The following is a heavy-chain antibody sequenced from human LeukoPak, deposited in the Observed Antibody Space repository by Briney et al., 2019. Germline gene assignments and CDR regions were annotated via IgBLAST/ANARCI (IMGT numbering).Heavy chain of an antibody. Sequence: SETLSLTCTVSGGSLSSYYWSWIRQTAGKGLEWIGRIYTSGSTNYNPSLKSRVTMSVDTSKNQFSLKLSSVTAADTAVYYCAREVIVVVPAAIISSGRWFDPWGQGTLVTVSS. V-gene: IGHV4-4*07. J-gene: IGHJ5*02. CDR2: IYTSGST. CDR3: AREVIVVVPAAIISSGRWFDP. CDR1: GGSLSSYY. D-gene: IGHD2-2*02.